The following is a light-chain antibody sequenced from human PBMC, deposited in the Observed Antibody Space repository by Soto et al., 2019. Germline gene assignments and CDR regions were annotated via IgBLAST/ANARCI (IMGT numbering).Light chain of an antibody. J-gene: IGLJ2*01. V-gene: IGLV1-40*01. CDR2: GNS. CDR1: SSNIGAGYD. CDR3: QSYDSSLSGRVV. Sequence: QSVLTQPPSVCGAPGQRVTISCNGSSSNIGAGYDVHWYQQLPGTAPKLLIYGNSNRPSGVPDRFSGSKSGTSASLAITGLQAEDEADYYCQSYDSSLSGRVVFGGGTKVTVL.